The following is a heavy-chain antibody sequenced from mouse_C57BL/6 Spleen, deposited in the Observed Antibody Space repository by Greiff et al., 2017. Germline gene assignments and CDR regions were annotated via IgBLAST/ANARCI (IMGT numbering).Heavy chain of an antibody. CDR2: IYPGSGST. CDR1: GYTFTSYW. J-gene: IGHJ3*01. D-gene: IGHD3-2*02. Sequence: QVQLQQPGAELVKPGASVKMSCTASGYTFTSYWITWVKQRPGQGLEWIGDIYPGSGSTNYNEKFKSKATLSVDTSSSTAYLQLSSLTSEDSAVYYCARDHAAQAFSYWGQGTLVTVSA. CDR3: ARDHAAQAFSY. V-gene: IGHV1-55*01.